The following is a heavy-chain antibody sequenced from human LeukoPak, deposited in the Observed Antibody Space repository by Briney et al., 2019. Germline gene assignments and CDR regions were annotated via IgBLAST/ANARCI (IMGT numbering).Heavy chain of an antibody. CDR1: GGTFRNYV. D-gene: IGHD3-16*01. V-gene: IGHV1-69*01. J-gene: IGHJ6*03. Sequence: SVKVSCKASGGTFRNYVISWVRQAPGQGLEWMGGIIPIYGSVSYPQRFQGRVTITADESTSTAYMELTSLRSEDTAEHYCARGGFYYMAVWGKGTTVTVSS. CDR2: IIPIYGSV. CDR3: ARGGFYYMAV.